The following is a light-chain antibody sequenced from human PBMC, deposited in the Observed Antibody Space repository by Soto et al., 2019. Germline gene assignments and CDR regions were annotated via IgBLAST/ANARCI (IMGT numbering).Light chain of an antibody. CDR3: QQYGSSPPFT. CDR1: QSVTSTY. Sequence: EIGLTQSPGTLSLSPGERATLSGRARQSVTSTYLAWYQQKPGQAPRLLIYGASTRFTGIPGRFSGSGSVTDFTLTIIRLEHEDFAVYYWQQYGSSPPFTFGPGTKVDIK. CDR2: GAS. V-gene: IGKV3-20*01. J-gene: IGKJ3*01.